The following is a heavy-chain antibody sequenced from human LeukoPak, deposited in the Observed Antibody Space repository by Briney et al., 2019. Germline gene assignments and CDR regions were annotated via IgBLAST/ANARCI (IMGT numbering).Heavy chain of an antibody. CDR1: GGSISSYY. CDR3: ARLTRHYFVF. J-gene: IGHJ4*02. Sequence: SETLSLTCTVSGGSISSYYWSWIRQPPGKGLEWIGYIYYSGSTNYNPSLKSRVTISVDTSKNQFSLNLTSVTAADAAVYYRARLTRHYFVFWGRGTPVAVSS. V-gene: IGHV4-59*08. CDR2: IYYSGST.